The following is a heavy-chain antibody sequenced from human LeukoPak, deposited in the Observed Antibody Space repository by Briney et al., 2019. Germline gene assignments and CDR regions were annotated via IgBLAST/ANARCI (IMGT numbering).Heavy chain of an antibody. CDR3: AKSPVGATTASAFGI. Sequence: GGSLRPSCAASGFTFDDYAMHWVRQAPGKGLEWVSGISWNSGSIGYADSVKGRFTISRDNAKNSLYLQMNSLRAEDMALYYCAKSPVGATTASAFGIWGQGTMVTVSS. V-gene: IGHV3-9*03. CDR1: GFTFDDYA. D-gene: IGHD1-26*01. J-gene: IGHJ3*02. CDR2: ISWNSGSI.